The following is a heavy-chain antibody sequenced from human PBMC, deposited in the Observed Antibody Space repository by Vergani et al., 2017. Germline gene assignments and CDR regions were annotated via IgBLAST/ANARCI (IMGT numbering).Heavy chain of an antibody. CDR1: GYSISSGYY. CDR3: ASSVSRRYFDY. J-gene: IGHJ4*02. Sequence: QVQLQESGPGLVKPSETLSLTCAVSGYSISSGYYWGWLRQPPGKGLEWIGSIHHSGSTYYNPSLKSRVTISVDTSKNQFSLKMSSVTAAAAAVYYCASSVSRRYFDYGGQGTLVTVSS. CDR2: IHHSGST. V-gene: IGHV4-38-2*01. D-gene: IGHD5/OR15-5a*01.